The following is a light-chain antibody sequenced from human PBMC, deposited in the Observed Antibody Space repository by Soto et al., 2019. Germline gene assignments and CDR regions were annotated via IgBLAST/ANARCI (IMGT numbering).Light chain of an antibody. V-gene: IGKV1-6*01. CDR3: LQDSNYPRT. CDR2: AAS. CDR1: QGIRNY. Sequence: AIQMTQSPSSLSASVGERVTITCRASQGIRNYLGWYQQTPGKAPKLLIYAASSLQSGVPSRFSGTGSGTDFTLTISSLQPEDFATYYCLQDSNYPRTFGQGTKLDIK. J-gene: IGKJ2*01.